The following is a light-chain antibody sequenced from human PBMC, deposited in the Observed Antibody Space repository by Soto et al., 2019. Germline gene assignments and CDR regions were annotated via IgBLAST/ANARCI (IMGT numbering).Light chain of an antibody. CDR2: WAS. CDR3: QQYHSDPLT. J-gene: IGKJ4*01. V-gene: IGKV4-1*01. CDR1: QSVLSNNQNY. Sequence: FMMTQSPDSLAVSLGERATINCKSSQSVLSNNQNYLAWFQQRPGQPPRLLIYWASTRQSGVPDRFSGSGSGTDLTLTISSLQAEDVAVYYCQQYHSDPLTFGGGTKVEIK.